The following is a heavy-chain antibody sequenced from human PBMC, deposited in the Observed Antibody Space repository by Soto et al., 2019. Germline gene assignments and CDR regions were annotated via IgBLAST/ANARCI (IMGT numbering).Heavy chain of an antibody. CDR1: GFILSTYA. CDR2: ISYDGNNK. Sequence: QVQLVESGGGVVQPGRSLRLSCAASGFILSTYAMYWVRQAPGKGLEWVAVISYDGNNKYYGDSVKGRFTISRDNSKNALYLQMNSLRAEDTAVYYCARAGCDGGSCYTLVGLRYGMDVWGQGTTVTVSS. D-gene: IGHD2-15*01. J-gene: IGHJ6*02. CDR3: ARAGCDGGSCYTLVGLRYGMDV. V-gene: IGHV3-30-3*01.